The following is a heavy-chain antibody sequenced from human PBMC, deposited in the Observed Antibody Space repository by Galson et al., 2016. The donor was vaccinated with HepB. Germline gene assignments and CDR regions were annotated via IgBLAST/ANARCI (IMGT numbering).Heavy chain of an antibody. J-gene: IGHJ4*02. CDR2: IKPSGGNT. CDR1: GYTFNTYN. CDR3: ARELDHSFYFDY. D-gene: IGHD1-14*01. Sequence: SVKVSCKASGYTFNTYNMHWVRQAPGQGLERMGIIKPSGGNTIYAQKFQDRITMTRDTSTSTVYMELISLRSEDTAVYYWARELDHSFYFDYWGQGTLLTVSS. V-gene: IGHV1-46*02.